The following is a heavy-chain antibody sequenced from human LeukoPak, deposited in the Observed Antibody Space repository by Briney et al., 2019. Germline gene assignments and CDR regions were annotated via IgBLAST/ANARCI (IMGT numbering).Heavy chain of an antibody. V-gene: IGHV3-7*01. Sequence: GGSLRLSCEASGFTLSSYWMSWVRQAPGKGLEWVARIKKDGSEKHYVDSVKGRFTISRDNAKNSVYLQMSALRAEDTAVYYCARYIETPRRDLDYWGQGTLVTVSS. J-gene: IGHJ4*02. CDR2: IKKDGSEK. CDR3: ARYIETPRRDLDY. CDR1: GFTLSSYW. D-gene: IGHD4-23*01.